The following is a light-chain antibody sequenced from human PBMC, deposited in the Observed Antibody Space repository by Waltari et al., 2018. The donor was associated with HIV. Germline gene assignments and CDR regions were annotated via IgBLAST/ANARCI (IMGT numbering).Light chain of an antibody. CDR3: GTWDSSLNTPV. V-gene: IGLV1-51*01. Sequence: QPVLTQPPSVSAAPGRSVTITCSGSTSNIETNYVSWYQQIPRTAPKLLIYDTKKRPSGMPERFSGSKAATSATLGITGLQTGDEAEYFCGTWDSSLNTPVFGGGSRLTVL. J-gene: IGLJ2*01. CDR1: TSNIETNY. CDR2: DTK.